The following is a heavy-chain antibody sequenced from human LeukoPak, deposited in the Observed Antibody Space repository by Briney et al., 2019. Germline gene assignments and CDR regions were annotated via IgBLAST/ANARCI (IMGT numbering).Heavy chain of an antibody. Sequence: GGSLRLSCAASGFTFDDYGMSWVRHAPGKGLEWVSGINWNGGSTGYADSVKGRFTISRDNAKNSLYLQMNSLRAEDTALYHCARVRFGAEGYYFDYWGQGTLVAVSS. CDR3: ARVRFGAEGYYFDY. CDR2: INWNGGST. J-gene: IGHJ4*02. D-gene: IGHD3-3*01. CDR1: GFTFDDYG. V-gene: IGHV3-20*01.